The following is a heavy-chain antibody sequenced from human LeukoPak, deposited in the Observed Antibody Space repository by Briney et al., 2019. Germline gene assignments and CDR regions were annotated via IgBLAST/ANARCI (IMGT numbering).Heavy chain of an antibody. D-gene: IGHD5-18*01. CDR2: THHSGAT. Sequence: PSETLPLTCTVSGGSISSYYWSWIRQPPGKGLEWLVYTHHSGATSYNPSLKSRSTMSLDTSNNQFSLRLSSVTAADTAVYYCARSSGHSYGDFDYWGQGNLVTVSS. J-gene: IGHJ4*02. CDR3: ARSSGHSYGDFDY. V-gene: IGHV4-59*01. CDR1: GGSISSYY.